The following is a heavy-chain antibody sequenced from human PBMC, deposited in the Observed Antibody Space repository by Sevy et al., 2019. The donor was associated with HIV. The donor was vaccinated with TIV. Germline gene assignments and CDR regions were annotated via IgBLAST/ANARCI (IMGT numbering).Heavy chain of an antibody. D-gene: IGHD1-7*01. CDR3: AREQITGANPDYFDY. Sequence: GGSLRLSCAVSGFTFSNYWMSWVRQAPGKGLECVANINKDGGQKYYLDSVKGRFFVSRDNAKNSLYRQMDSLRAEDTAVYYCAREQITGANPDYFDYWGQGTLVTVSS. J-gene: IGHJ4*02. CDR2: INKDGGQK. CDR1: GFTFSNYW. V-gene: IGHV3-7*01.